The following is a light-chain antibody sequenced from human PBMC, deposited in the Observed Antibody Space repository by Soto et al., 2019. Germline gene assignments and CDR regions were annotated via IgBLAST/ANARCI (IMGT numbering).Light chain of an antibody. CDR2: GAS. V-gene: IGKV3-15*01. CDR1: QSVSSN. CDR3: QQYNTWPAYT. J-gene: IGKJ2*01. Sequence: EIVMTQSPANLSVSPGERATLSCRASQSVSSNLAWYQQKPGQGPRLLIYGASTRATGIPARFSGSGSGTEFTLTISSLLSEDFAVYYCQQYNTWPAYTFGQGTKVEIK.